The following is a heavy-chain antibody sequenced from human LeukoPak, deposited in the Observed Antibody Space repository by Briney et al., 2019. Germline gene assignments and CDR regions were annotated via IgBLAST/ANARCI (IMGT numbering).Heavy chain of an antibody. Sequence: SETLSLTCTVSGYFISSGYYWGWIRQPPGKGLQWIGSIHHSGSTYYNPSLKSRVTISVDTSKNQFSLKLSSVTAADTAVYYCARIDLAYWGQGTLVTVSS. CDR1: GYFISSGYY. J-gene: IGHJ4*02. CDR3: ARIDLAY. CDR2: IHHSGST. V-gene: IGHV4-38-2*02.